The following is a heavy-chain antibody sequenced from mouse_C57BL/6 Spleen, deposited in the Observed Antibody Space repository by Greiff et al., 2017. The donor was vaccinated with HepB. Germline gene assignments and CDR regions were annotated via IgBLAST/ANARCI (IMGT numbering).Heavy chain of an antibody. CDR1: GYTFTSYW. D-gene: IGHD2-3*01. CDR3: ARARGWSDY. J-gene: IGHJ2*01. CDR2: IDPSDSYT. Sequence: QVQLKQPGAELVMPGASVKLSCKASGYTFTSYWMHWVKQRPGQGLEWIGEIDPSDSYTNYNQKFKGKSTLTVDKSSSTAYMQLSSLTSEDSAVYYCARARGWSDYWGQGTTLTVSS. V-gene: IGHV1-69*01.